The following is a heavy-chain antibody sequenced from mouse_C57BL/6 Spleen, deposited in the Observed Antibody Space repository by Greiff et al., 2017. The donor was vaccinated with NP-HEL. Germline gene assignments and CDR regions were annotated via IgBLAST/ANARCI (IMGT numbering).Heavy chain of an antibody. Sequence: VKVVESGAELVRPGASVTLSCKASGYTFTDYEMHWVKQTPVHGLEWIGAIDPETGGTAYNQKFKGKAILTADKSSSTAYMELRSLTSEDSAVYYCTGGAFAWFAYWGQGTLVTVSA. J-gene: IGHJ3*01. CDR2: IDPETGGT. V-gene: IGHV1-15*01. CDR3: TGGAFAWFAY. CDR1: GYTFTDYE.